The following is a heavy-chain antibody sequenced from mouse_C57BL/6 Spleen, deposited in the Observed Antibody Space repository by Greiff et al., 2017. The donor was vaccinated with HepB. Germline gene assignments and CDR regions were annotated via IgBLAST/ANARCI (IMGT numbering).Heavy chain of an antibody. CDR1: GYTFTSYW. CDR3: AIDSSGYWRYFDY. D-gene: IGHD3-2*02. V-gene: IGHV1-64*01. CDR2: IHPNSGST. J-gene: IGHJ2*01. Sequence: VQLQQPGAELVKPGASVKLSCKASGYTFTSYWMHWVKQRPGQGLEWIGMIHPNSGSTNYNEKFKSKATLTVDKSSSTAYMQLSSLTAEDTSVYSCAIDSSGYWRYFDYWGQGTTLTVSS.